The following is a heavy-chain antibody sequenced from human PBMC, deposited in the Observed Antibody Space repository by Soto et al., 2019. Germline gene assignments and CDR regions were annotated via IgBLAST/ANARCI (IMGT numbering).Heavy chain of an antibody. CDR2: ISAYNGNT. CDR1: GYTFTSYG. J-gene: IGHJ6*03. V-gene: IGHV1-18*01. Sequence: GASVKVSCKASGYTFTSYGISWVRQAPGQGLEWMGWISAYNGNTNYAQKLQGRVTMTTDTSTSTAYMELRSLRSDDTAVYYCARDLGDIPDYYYYMDVWGKGTTVTVSS. CDR3: ARDLGDIPDYYYYMDV. D-gene: IGHD3-9*01.